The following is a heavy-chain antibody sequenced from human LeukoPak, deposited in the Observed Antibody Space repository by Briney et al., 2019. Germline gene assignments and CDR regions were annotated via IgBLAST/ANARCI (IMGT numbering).Heavy chain of an antibody. V-gene: IGHV3-7*01. J-gene: IGHJ3*01. D-gene: IGHD1-20*01. CDR2: IKQDGSGK. CDR3: ARESISLSVTTRGIVFDL. CDR1: GFTYSSHW. Sequence: GGSLRLSCAASGFTYSSHWMSWVRQAPGKGLEWLANIKQDGSGKNYVDSVKGRFTISRDNAKNSLSLQMNSLSDEDTAVYYCARESISLSVTTRGIVFDLWGQGTKVTVSS.